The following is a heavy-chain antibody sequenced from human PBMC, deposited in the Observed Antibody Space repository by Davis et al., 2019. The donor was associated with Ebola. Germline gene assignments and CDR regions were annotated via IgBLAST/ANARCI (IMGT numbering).Heavy chain of an antibody. CDR1: GFTFSSYD. Sequence: GESLKISCAASGFTFSSYDMHRVRQATGKGLEWVSAIGTAGDTYYPGSVKGRFTISRENAKNSLYLQMNSLRAEDTAVYYCARDLGDYYYYGMDVWGQGTTVTVSS. D-gene: IGHD3-16*01. J-gene: IGHJ6*02. V-gene: IGHV3-13*01. CDR3: ARDLGDYYYYGMDV. CDR2: IGTAGDT.